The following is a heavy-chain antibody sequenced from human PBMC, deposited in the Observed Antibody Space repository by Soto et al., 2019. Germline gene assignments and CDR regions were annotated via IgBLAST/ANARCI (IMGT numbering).Heavy chain of an antibody. CDR3: ASHATYYYDSSGYPS. J-gene: IGHJ4*02. V-gene: IGHV4-39*01. CDR2: IYYSGST. D-gene: IGHD3-22*01. Sequence: SETLSLNYTVCGGSISSSSYSSGWIRQPPGKGLEWIGSIYYSGSTYYNPSLKSRVTISVDTSKNQFSLKLSSVTAAATAVYYCASHATYYYDSSGYPSWGQGTLVTVSS. CDR1: GGSISSSSYS.